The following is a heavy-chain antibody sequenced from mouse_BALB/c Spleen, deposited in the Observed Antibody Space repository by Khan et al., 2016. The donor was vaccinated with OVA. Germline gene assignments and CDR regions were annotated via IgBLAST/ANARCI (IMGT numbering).Heavy chain of an antibody. D-gene: IGHD1-1*02. CDR3: AYGSYDYAMDY. Sequence: EVQLQESGAELVKPGASVKLSCTASGFNIKDTYMHWVKQRPEQGLEWIGRIDPANGNTKYDPKFQGKATITADTSSNTAYLQLSSLTSEDTAVYYWAYGSYDYAMDYWGQGTSVTVSS. CDR2: IDPANGNT. V-gene: IGHV14-3*02. J-gene: IGHJ4*01. CDR1: GFNIKDTY.